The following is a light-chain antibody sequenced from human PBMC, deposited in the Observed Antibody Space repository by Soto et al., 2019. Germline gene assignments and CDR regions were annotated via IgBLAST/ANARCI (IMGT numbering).Light chain of an antibody. J-gene: IGLJ1*01. Sequence: QSALTQPRSVSGSPGQSVTISCTGTSSDVGGYNYVSWYQQHPGKAPKLMIFDVSKRPSGVPDRFSGSKPANTASLTISGLQAEDEADYYCCSYAGSYPYVFGTGTKVTVL. CDR2: DVS. CDR3: CSYAGSYPYV. CDR1: SSDVGGYNY. V-gene: IGLV2-11*01.